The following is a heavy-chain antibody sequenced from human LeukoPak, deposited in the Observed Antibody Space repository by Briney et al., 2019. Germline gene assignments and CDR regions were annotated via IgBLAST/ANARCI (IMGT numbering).Heavy chain of an antibody. J-gene: IGHJ4*02. Sequence: GGSLRLSCAASGFTLSTYSMNWVRQAPGKGLEWVSYISGSTSTIFYADSVKGRFTISRDNAKNSLYLQMNSLRAEDTAVYYCARDHLGYYFDYWGQGTLVTVSS. V-gene: IGHV3-48*04. CDR2: ISGSTSTI. CDR3: ARDHLGYYFDY. D-gene: IGHD7-27*01. CDR1: GFTLSTYS.